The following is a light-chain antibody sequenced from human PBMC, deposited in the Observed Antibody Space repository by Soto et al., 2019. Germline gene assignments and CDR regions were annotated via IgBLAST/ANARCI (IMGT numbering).Light chain of an antibody. CDR2: DVS. CDR3: SSYPSSSTRV. Sequence: QSALTQPASVSGSPGQSITISCTGTSSDVGGYNYVSWYQQHPGKAPKLMIYDVSNRPSGVSNRFSGSKSGNTASLTISGLQAEDEADYYCSSYPSSSTRVFGTGTKVPV. J-gene: IGLJ1*01. V-gene: IGLV2-14*01. CDR1: SSDVGGYNY.